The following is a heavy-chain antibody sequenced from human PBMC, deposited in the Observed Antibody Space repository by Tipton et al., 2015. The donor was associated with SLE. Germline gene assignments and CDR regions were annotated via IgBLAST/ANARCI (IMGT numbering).Heavy chain of an antibody. J-gene: IGHJ3*02. Sequence: TLSLTCTVSGGSVSSGSYYWSWIRQPPGKGLEWIGYIYYSGSTNYNPSLKSRVTISVDTSKNQFSLKLSSVTAADTAVYYCAREYSSSQGAFDIWGQGTMVTVSS. CDR1: GGSVSSGSYY. D-gene: IGHD6-6*01. V-gene: IGHV4-61*01. CDR2: IYYSGST. CDR3: AREYSSSQGAFDI.